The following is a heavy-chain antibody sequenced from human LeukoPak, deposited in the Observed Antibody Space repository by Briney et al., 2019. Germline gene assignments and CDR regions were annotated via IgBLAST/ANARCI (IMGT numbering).Heavy chain of an antibody. D-gene: IGHD1-1*01. CDR1: GFTFSRHW. Sequence: GGSLRLSCAASGFTFSRHWMSWVRQAPGKGLEGVGNIREDGNEKYYVDSVRGRFTISRDNARTSVYLEMSSLRAEDTAVYYCARDQKRTSYGMDVWGQGTTVTVSS. CDR2: IREDGNEK. J-gene: IGHJ6*02. V-gene: IGHV3-7*01. CDR3: ARDQKRTSYGMDV.